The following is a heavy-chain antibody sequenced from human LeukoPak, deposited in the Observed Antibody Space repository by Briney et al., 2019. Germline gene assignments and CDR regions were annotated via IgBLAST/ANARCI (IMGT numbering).Heavy chain of an antibody. CDR1: GFTFSSYP. V-gene: IGHV3-23*01. D-gene: IGHD6-19*01. Sequence: GGSLRLSCAASGFTFSSYPMNWVRQAPGKGLEWVSVISGSGGATFYGDSVQGRFTISRDNSKNTLYLKMNSLRAEDTAVYYCAKGIYSSGWSYFDYWGHGTLVTVSS. J-gene: IGHJ4*01. CDR3: AKGIYSSGWSYFDY. CDR2: ISGSGGAT.